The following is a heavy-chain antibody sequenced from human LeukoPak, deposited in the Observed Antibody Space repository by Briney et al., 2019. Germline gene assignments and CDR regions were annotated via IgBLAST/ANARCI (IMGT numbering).Heavy chain of an antibody. Sequence: SESLSLTCTVSVGSISSSSYYWDWIRQPPGKGLEWIGSIYYSGSTYYNPSLKSRVTISVDTSKNQFSLDLTSVTAADTAVYYCARHGSAAAGHGYFDYWGQGTLVTVSS. CDR3: ARHGSAAAGHGYFDY. J-gene: IGHJ4*02. D-gene: IGHD6-13*01. CDR1: VGSISSSSYY. V-gene: IGHV4-39*01. CDR2: IYYSGST.